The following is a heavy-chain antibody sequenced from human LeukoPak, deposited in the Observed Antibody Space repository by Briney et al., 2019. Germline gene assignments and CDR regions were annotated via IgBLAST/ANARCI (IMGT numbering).Heavy chain of an antibody. CDR3: ARVGAVAVIYWYFDL. CDR1: GGSISSGSYY. V-gene: IGHV4-61*02. D-gene: IGHD6-19*01. CDR2: IYTSGST. Sequence: SQTLSLTCTVSGGSISSGSYYWSWIRQPAGKGLEWIGRIYTSGSTNYNPSLKSRVTISVDTSKNQFSLKLSSVTAADTAVYYCARVGAVAVIYWYFDLWGRGTLVTVPS. J-gene: IGHJ2*01.